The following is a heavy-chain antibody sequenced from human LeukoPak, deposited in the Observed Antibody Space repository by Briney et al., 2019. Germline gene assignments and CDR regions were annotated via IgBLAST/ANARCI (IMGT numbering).Heavy chain of an antibody. CDR3: ARDRGWLTFDY. Sequence: SGGSLRLSCAASGFTFSTYWMTWVRQAPGKGLEWVANIKEDGSDKYYVGSVKGRFTISRDNAKNSLYLQMNSLRAEDTAVYYCARDRGWLTFDYWGQGILVTVSS. CDR1: GFTFSTYW. V-gene: IGHV3-7*01. D-gene: IGHD5-24*01. CDR2: IKEDGSDK. J-gene: IGHJ4*02.